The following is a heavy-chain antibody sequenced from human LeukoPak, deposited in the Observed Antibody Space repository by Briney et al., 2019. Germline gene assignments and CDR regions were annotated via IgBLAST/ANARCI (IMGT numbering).Heavy chain of an antibody. J-gene: IGHJ4*02. CDR3: TTYYYDSSGYYYPYYFDY. Sequence: GGSLRLSCAASGFTFSTYALSGVRQAPARGLEWVSSISNSGGSTYYADSPKGRFTISRGNSKNTLALPMNSLRAEDTAVYYCTTYYYDSSGYYYPYYFDYWGQGTLVTVSS. V-gene: IGHV3-23*01. CDR1: GFTFSTYA. CDR2: ISNSGGST. D-gene: IGHD3-22*01.